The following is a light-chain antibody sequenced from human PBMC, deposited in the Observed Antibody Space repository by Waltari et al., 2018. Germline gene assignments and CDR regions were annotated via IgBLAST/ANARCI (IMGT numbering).Light chain of an antibody. V-gene: IGLV4-69*01. J-gene: IGLJ3*02. CDR3: QTGGHGTWV. CDR1: SGPINNA. Sequence: QLVLTPSPSASASLGASVNLTCTLTSGPINNAIAWLQQRPEKGPRYLMKVNSDGSHHKGDEIPDRFSGSGSGAARYLSISSLQSEDEADYICQTGGHGTWVFGGGTKLTVL. CDR2: VNSDGSH.